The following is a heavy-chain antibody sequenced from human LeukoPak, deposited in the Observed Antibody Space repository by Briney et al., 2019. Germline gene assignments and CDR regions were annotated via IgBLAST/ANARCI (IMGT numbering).Heavy chain of an antibody. CDR3: ARDLSHPGDIVVVPAAIADAFDI. CDR2: IIPIFGTA. V-gene: IGHV1-69*13. D-gene: IGHD2-2*02. J-gene: IGHJ3*02. Sequence: SVKVSCKASGYTFTSYDINWVRQAPGQGLEWMGGIIPIFGTANYAQKFQGRVTITADESTSTAYMELSSLRSEDTAVYYCARDLSHPGDIVVVPAAIADAFDIWGQGTMVTVSS. CDR1: GYTFTSYD.